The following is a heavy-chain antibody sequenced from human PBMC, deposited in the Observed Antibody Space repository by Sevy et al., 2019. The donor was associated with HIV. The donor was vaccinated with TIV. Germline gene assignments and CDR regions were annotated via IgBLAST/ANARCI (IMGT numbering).Heavy chain of an antibody. CDR3: GRECYSASNWNDELPDY. J-gene: IGHJ4*02. CDR2: ISSSSSTI. D-gene: IGHD1-20*01. V-gene: IGHV3-48*01. Sequence: GGSLRLSCAASGFSFSDYSMNWVRQAPGKGLEWISYISSSSSTIYFADSVKGRFTISRDNAKNSLYLQMNSLRAEDTAIYYSGRECYSASNWNDELPDYWGQGTLVTVSS. CDR1: GFSFSDYS.